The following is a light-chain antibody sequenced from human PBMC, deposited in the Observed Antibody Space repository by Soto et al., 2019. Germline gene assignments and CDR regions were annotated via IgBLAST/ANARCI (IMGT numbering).Light chain of an antibody. J-gene: IGKJ1*01. CDR2: AAS. Sequence: DIQMTQSPSSLSASVGDRVTITCRASQSISSYLNWYQQKPGKAPKLLIYAASSLQSGVPSRFSGSGSGIDFTLTISSLQPEDFATYYCQQSYSTTRTFGQGTKVDI. CDR1: QSISSY. V-gene: IGKV1-39*01. CDR3: QQSYSTTRT.